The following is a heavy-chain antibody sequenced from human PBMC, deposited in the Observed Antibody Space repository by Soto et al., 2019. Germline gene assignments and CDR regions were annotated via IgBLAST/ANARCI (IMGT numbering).Heavy chain of an antibody. V-gene: IGHV4-59*08. CDR3: ARRGGGDSLFES. D-gene: IGHD4-17*01. Sequence: SETLSLTCTVSCGSISSYYWSWIRQPPGKGLEWIGYIYYSGSTNYNPSLKSRVTISVDTSQNQFSLKLRSITAADTAFYFCARRGGGDSLFESGGQGKLVTVSS. J-gene: IGHJ4*02. CDR1: CGSISSYY. CDR2: IYYSGST.